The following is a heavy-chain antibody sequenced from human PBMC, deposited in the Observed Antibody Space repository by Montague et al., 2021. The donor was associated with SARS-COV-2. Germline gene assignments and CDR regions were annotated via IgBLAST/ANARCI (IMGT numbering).Heavy chain of an antibody. J-gene: IGHJ4*02. CDR3: VRDQGRSNWNYPDY. CDR2: IYNSGST. Sequence: SETLSLTCTVSGGSISGYYWSWFRQSSGKGLEWIGRIYNSGSTSXNPSLKSRVTMSVDTSKNQFSLKLSSVTAADTAVYYCVRDQGRSNWNYPDYWGQGTLVTVSS. V-gene: IGHV4-4*07. CDR1: GGSISGYY. D-gene: IGHD1-20*01.